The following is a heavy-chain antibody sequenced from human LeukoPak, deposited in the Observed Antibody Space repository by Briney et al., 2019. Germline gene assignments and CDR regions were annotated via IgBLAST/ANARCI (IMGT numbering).Heavy chain of an antibody. Sequence: GASVKVSCKASGGTFISCAISWVRQAPGQGLEWMGWIIPSLDVANYAQKFQGRVTITAYKSTSTVYMELSSLKSEDTAVYYCVYCSGGSCFASNWFDPWGQGTLVTVSS. CDR1: GGTFISCA. J-gene: IGHJ5*02. D-gene: IGHD2-15*01. CDR2: IIPSLDVA. V-gene: IGHV1-69*04. CDR3: VYCSGGSCFASNWFDP.